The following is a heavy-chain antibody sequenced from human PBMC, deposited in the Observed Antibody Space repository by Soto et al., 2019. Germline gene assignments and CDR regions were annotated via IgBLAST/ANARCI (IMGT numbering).Heavy chain of an antibody. CDR3: ASPTTLTPWAFDI. J-gene: IGHJ3*02. Sequence: QVQLVESGGGVVQPGRSPSLSCAASGFAFSTYGMHWVRQAPGKGLEWVAVIWYDGTNKYFADSVKGRFTISRDNTKTTLYLQMNSLRAEDTAVYYCASPTTLTPWAFDIWGQGTVVTVSS. CDR2: IWYDGTNK. V-gene: IGHV3-33*01. CDR1: GFAFSTYG. D-gene: IGHD4-17*01.